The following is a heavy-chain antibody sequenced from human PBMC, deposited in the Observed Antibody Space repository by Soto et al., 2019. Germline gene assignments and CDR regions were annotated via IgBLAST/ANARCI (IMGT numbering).Heavy chain of an antibody. V-gene: IGHV3-72*01. Sequence: EVQVVESGGGMVQPGGSLRLSCAASGLTFSDYTIDWFRQAPGKGLEWVGRNIRGTNSYTSEYAASVKGRFTFSRDDSKIALLLQMNSLKTEDTAMYYCDVDVGATGSYWGQGTLVTASS. D-gene: IGHD5-12*01. CDR2: NIRGTNSYTS. J-gene: IGHJ4*02. CDR3: DVDVGATGSY. CDR1: GLTFSDYT.